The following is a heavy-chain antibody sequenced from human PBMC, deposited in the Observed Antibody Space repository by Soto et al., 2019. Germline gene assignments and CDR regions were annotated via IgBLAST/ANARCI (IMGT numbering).Heavy chain of an antibody. Sequence: QLQLQESGPGLVKPSETLSLTCTVSGGSISSSSYYWGWIRQPPGKGLEWIGSIYYSGSTYYNPSLKSRVTISVDTSKNQFSLKLSSVTAADTAVYYCARLAYDYIWGSYRSWGYFDLWGRGTLVTVSS. CDR1: GGSISSSSYY. D-gene: IGHD3-16*02. CDR3: ARLAYDYIWGSYRSWGYFDL. CDR2: IYYSGST. V-gene: IGHV4-39*01. J-gene: IGHJ2*01.